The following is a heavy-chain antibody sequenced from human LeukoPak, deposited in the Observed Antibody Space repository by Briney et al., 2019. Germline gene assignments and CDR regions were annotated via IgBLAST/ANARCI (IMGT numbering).Heavy chain of an antibody. J-gene: IGHJ4*02. V-gene: IGHV5-51*01. D-gene: IGHD2-2*01. CDR3: ARLDDCSSTTSSCYYFDY. CDR2: IYPGDSDT. CDR1: GYSFTSYW. Sequence: GESLKISCKGSGYSFTSYWSGWVRQMPGKGLEWMGIIYPGDSDTRYSPSFHGQVTIAADKSISTAYLQWSSLKASDTAMYYCARLDDCSSTTSSCYYFDYWGQGTLVTVSS.